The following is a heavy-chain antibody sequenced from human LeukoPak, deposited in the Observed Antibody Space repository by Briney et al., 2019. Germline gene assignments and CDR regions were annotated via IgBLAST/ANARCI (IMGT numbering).Heavy chain of an antibody. V-gene: IGHV3-74*01. CDR2: INLDGSNT. CDR3: ARAVRWDGDLDY. Sequence: GGSLRLSCAASDFTLSSYFMHWVRQAPGKGLVWVSRINLDGSNTISADSVEGRFTISRDNAKNTLYLQMNSLKVEDTAAYYCARAVRWDGDLDYWGQGTLVTVSS. D-gene: IGHD4-17*01. J-gene: IGHJ4*02. CDR1: DFTLSSYF.